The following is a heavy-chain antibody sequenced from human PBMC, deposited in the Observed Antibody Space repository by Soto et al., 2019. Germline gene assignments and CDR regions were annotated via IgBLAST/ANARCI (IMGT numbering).Heavy chain of an antibody. CDR3: ARDREFSSGSYLNWFDP. J-gene: IGHJ5*02. CDR1: GYTFTTYA. CDR2: INAGNGNT. V-gene: IGHV1-3*01. Sequence: ASVKVSCKASGYTFTTYAIHWVRQAPGQRLEWMGWINAGNGNTKYSQKFQGRVTITRDTSASTAYMELSSLRSEDTAVYYCARDREFSSGSYLNWFDPWGQGTLVTVSS. D-gene: IGHD3-10*01.